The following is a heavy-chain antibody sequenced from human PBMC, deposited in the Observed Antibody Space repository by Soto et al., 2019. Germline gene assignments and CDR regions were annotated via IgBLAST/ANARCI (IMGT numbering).Heavy chain of an antibody. CDR3: VKPPVITASYYYYDMDV. CDR1: GFTFSTYP. Sequence: EAQLLESGGGLVQPGGSLRLSCAASGFTFSTYPMSWVRQAPGKGLEWVSGISGSGISTYYTDSVKGRFTISRDNSKNTVFLQMNSLRDEDTAVYYCVKPPVITASYYYYDMDVWVQGTTVTGSS. D-gene: IGHD4-4*01. V-gene: IGHV3-23*01. J-gene: IGHJ6*02. CDR2: ISGSGIST.